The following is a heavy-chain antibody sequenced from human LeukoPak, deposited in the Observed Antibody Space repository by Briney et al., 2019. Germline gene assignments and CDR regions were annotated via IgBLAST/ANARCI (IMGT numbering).Heavy chain of an antibody. CDR2: IKQDGSEK. Sequence: GGSLRLSCAASGFTFSSYSMNWVRQAPGKGLEWVANIKQDGSEKYYVDSVKGRFTISRDNAKNSLYLQMNSLRAEDTTVYYCARDIRTYSNYYYYYVMNVWGQGTTVTVSS. CDR3: ARDIRTYSNYYYYYVMNV. J-gene: IGHJ6*02. D-gene: IGHD1/OR15-1a*01. V-gene: IGHV3-7*01. CDR1: GFTFSSYS.